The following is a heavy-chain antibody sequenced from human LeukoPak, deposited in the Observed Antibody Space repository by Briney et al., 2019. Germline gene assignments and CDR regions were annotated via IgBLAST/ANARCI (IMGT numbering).Heavy chain of an antibody. CDR3: ARGPLLWFGERINGDY. Sequence: PSETLSLTCTVSGGSISSSSYYWGWIRQPPGKGLEWIGSIYYSGSTYYNPSLKSRVTISVDRSKNQFSLRLSSVTAADTAVYYCARGPLLWFGERINGDYWGQGTLVTVSS. CDR2: IYYSGST. D-gene: IGHD3-10*01. J-gene: IGHJ4*02. CDR1: GGSISSSSYY. V-gene: IGHV4-39*01.